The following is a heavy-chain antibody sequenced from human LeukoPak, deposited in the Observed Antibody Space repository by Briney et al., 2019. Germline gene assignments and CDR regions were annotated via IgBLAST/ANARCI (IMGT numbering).Heavy chain of an antibody. V-gene: IGHV3-48*03. Sequence: GGSLRLSCAASGFTFSSYEMNWVRQAPGKGLEWVSYISSSGSTIYYADSVKGRFTISRDNAKNSLYLQMNSLRAEDTALYYCAKDTGYYYDSSNYWVWGQGTLVTVSS. D-gene: IGHD3-22*01. CDR1: GFTFSSYE. CDR3: AKDTGYYYDSSNYWV. CDR2: ISSSGSTI. J-gene: IGHJ4*02.